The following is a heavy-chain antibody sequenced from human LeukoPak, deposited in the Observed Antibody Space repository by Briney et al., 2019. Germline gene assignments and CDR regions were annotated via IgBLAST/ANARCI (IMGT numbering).Heavy chain of an antibody. D-gene: IGHD6-6*01. J-gene: IGHJ4*02. CDR3: ARYSSSSVY. CDR2: ISYDGSNK. CDR1: GFTFSSYA. V-gene: IGHV3-30-3*01. Sequence: GASLRLSCAASGFTFSSYAMSWVRQAPGKGLEWVAVISYDGSNKYYADSVKGRFTISRDNSKNTLYLQMNSLRAEDTAVYYCARYSSSSVYWGQGTLVTVSS.